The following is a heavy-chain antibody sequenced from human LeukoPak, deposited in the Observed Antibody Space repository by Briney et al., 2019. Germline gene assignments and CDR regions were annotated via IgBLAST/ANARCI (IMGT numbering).Heavy chain of an antibody. D-gene: IGHD3-22*01. J-gene: IGHJ3*02. CDR2: IYTSGST. Sequence: SETLSLTCTVSGGSISSYYWSWIRQPAGKGLEWIGRIYTSGSTNYNPSLKSRVTVSVDTSKNQFSLKLSSVTAADTAVYYCAREKTTYYYDSSGDAFDIWGQGTMVTVSS. CDR1: GGSISSYY. CDR3: AREKTTYYYDSSGDAFDI. V-gene: IGHV4-4*07.